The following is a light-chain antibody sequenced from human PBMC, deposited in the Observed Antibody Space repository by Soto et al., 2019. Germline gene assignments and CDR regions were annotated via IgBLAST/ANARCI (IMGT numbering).Light chain of an antibody. CDR2: AAS. Sequence: EIVLTQSPGTLSLSPGERATLSGRASQSVSSSYLAWYHQKPGQAPSLLFYAASSRATGIPDRFSGSGSGTDFTLTISRLEPEDFAVYYCQQYGSSLFTFGPGTKVDIK. V-gene: IGKV3-20*01. CDR1: QSVSSSY. J-gene: IGKJ3*01. CDR3: QQYGSSLFT.